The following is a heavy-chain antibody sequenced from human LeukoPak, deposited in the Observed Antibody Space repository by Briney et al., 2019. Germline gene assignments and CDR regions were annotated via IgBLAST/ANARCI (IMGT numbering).Heavy chain of an antibody. CDR1: GFTFSDYY. D-gene: IGHD3-22*01. J-gene: IGHJ4*02. Sequence: GGSLRLSCAASGFTFSDYYMSWIRQAPEKGLEWVSYISSSGSTIYYADSVKGRFTISRDNAKNSLYLQMNSLRAEDTAVYYCARDPVYYYDSSGYFDYWGQGTLVTVSS. CDR3: ARDPVYYYDSSGYFDY. CDR2: ISSSGSTI. V-gene: IGHV3-11*01.